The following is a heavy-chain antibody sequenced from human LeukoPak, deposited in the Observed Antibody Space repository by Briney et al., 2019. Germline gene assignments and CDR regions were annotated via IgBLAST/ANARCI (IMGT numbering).Heavy chain of an antibody. D-gene: IGHD6-19*01. V-gene: IGHV3-23*01. J-gene: IGHJ4*02. Sequence: GGSLTLSCTASGFTFSSYAMTWVRQAPGKGLEWVSAISGSGGNTYYADSVKGRFTISRDNSKNTLYLQMNTLRAEDTAVYYCAKDRSSIAVAAFDYWGQGTLVTVSS. CDR3: AKDRSSIAVAAFDY. CDR2: ISGSGGNT. CDR1: GFTFSSYA.